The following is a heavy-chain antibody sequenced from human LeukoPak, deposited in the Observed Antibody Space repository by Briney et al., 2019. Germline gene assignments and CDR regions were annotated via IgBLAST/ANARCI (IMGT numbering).Heavy chain of an antibody. CDR3: ARARKYCGGDCYSNWFDP. CDR2: INAGNGNT. Sequence: ASVKVSCKASGYTFTSYAMHWARQAPGQRLEWMGWINAGNGNTKYSQKFQGRVTITRDTSASTAYMELSSLRSEDTAVYYCARARKYCGGDCYSNWFDPWGQGTLVTVSS. D-gene: IGHD2-21*02. CDR1: GYTFTSYA. V-gene: IGHV1-3*01. J-gene: IGHJ5*02.